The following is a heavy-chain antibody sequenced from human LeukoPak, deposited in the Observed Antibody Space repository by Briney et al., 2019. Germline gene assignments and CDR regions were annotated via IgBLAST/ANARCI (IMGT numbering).Heavy chain of an antibody. CDR1: GYTFTYYY. CDR3: ARSDFYYYVMDI. J-gene: IGHJ6*02. CDR2: FNPNSVGT. Sequence: GASVKVSCKTSGYTFTYYYLHWVRQAPGQGLEWMGWFNPNSVGTNSAQKFQGRVTMTSDTSITTAYMELSRLRSDDAAMYYCARSDFYYYVMDIWGQGTPVTVSS. V-gene: IGHV1-2*02.